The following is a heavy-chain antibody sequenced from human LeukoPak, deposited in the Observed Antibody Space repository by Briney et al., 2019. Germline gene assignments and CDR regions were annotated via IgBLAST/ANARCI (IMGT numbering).Heavy chain of an antibody. CDR1: GYSISSGYY. CDR2: IYHSGST. Sequence: PSETLSLTCTVSGYSISSGYYWGWIRQPPGKGLEWIGSIYHSGSTYYNPSLKSRVTISVDTSKSQFSLKLSSVTAADTAAYYCARSYLYSSRHNSQTPISKGDDAFDIWGQGTMVTVSS. J-gene: IGHJ3*02. D-gene: IGHD6-13*01. V-gene: IGHV4-38-2*02. CDR3: ARSYLYSSRHNSQTPISKGDDAFDI.